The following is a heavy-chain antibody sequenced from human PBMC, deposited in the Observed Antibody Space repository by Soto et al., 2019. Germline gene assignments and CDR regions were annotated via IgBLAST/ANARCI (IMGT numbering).Heavy chain of an antibody. D-gene: IGHD3-10*01. V-gene: IGHV3-20*04. J-gene: IGHJ6*02. Sequence: GGSLRLSCAASGFTFDDYGMSWVRQAPGKGLEWVSGINWNGGSTGYADSVKGRFTISRDNAKNSLYLQMNSLRAEDTALYYCARALWFGEPYYYYGMDVWGQGTTVTVSS. CDR2: INWNGGST. CDR1: GFTFDDYG. CDR3: ARALWFGEPYYYYGMDV.